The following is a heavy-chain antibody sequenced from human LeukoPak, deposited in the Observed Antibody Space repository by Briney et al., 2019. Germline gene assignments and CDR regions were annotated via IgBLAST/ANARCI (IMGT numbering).Heavy chain of an antibody. Sequence: GGSLRLSCAASGFTVSSNYMSWVRQAPGKGLEWVSVIYSGGGTYYADSVKGRFTISRDNSKNILYLQMNRLRAEDTAVYYCAREGGSYPTFDYWGQGTLVTVSS. D-gene: IGHD1-26*01. J-gene: IGHJ4*02. CDR2: IYSGGGT. V-gene: IGHV3-66*01. CDR3: AREGGSYPTFDY. CDR1: GFTVSSNY.